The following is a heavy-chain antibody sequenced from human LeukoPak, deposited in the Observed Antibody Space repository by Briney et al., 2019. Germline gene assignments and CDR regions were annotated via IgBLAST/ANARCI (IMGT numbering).Heavy chain of an antibody. D-gene: IGHD3-22*01. V-gene: IGHV4-34*01. CDR1: GGSFSGYY. CDR3: ARHGYYDSSGYYSSFDY. J-gene: IGHJ4*02. CDR2: INHSGST. Sequence: SETLSLTCAVYGGSFSGYYWSWIRQPPGKGLEWIGEINHSGSTNYNPSLKSRVTISVDTSKNQFSLKLNSVTAADTAVYYCARHGYYDSSGYYSSFDYWGQGTLVTVSS.